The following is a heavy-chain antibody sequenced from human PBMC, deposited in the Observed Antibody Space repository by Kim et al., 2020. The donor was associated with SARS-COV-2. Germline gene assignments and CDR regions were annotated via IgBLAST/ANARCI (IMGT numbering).Heavy chain of an antibody. V-gene: IGHV3-53*01. D-gene: IGHD3-9*01. Sequence: GGSLRLSCAASGFTVSSSYMSWVRQAPGKGLEWVSFIHTAGTTYYADFVKGRFTISRDNSKNTLYLQMNSLRAEDTAVYSCARSVQIVTGYLYFESWGQGTQVTVSS. CDR2: IHTAGTT. CDR1: GFTVSSSY. CDR3: ARSVQIVTGYLYFES. J-gene: IGHJ4*02.